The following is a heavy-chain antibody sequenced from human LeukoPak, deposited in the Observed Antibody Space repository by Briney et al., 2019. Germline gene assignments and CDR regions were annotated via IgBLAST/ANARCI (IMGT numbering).Heavy chain of an antibody. Sequence: VASVKVSCKASGYTFTDFYMHWVRQAPGQGLEWMGRINPNSGGTIYAQKFQGGVTMTRDTSISTVYMELSRLRSDDTAVYYCAREGNWNDEQVWGQGTLVTVSS. CDR3: AREGNWNDEQV. V-gene: IGHV1-2*06. CDR1: GYTFTDFY. D-gene: IGHD1-20*01. CDR2: INPNSGGT. J-gene: IGHJ4*02.